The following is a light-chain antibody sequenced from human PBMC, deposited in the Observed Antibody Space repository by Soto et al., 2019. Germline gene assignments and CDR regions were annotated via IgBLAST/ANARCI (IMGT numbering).Light chain of an antibody. CDR2: AAS. CDR3: QQSYSTPPT. V-gene: IGKV1-39*01. Sequence: MTQSPLSLPVTPGEPASISCRSSQSISSYLNWYQQKPGKAPKLLIYAASSLQSGVPSRFSGSGSGTDFTLTISSLQPEDFATYYCQQSYSTPPTFGQGTRLEIK. CDR1: QSISSY. J-gene: IGKJ5*01.